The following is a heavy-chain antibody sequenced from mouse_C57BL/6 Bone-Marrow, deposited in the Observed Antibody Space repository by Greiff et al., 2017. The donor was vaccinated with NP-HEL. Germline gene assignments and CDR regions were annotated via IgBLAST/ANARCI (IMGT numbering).Heavy chain of an antibody. J-gene: IGHJ2*01. Sequence: EVQLVESEGGLVQPGSSMKLSCTASGFTFSDYYMAWVRQVPEKGLEWVANINYDGSSTYYLDSLKSRFIISRDNAKNILYLQMSSLKSEDTATYYCARGYYGSSSPFDYWGQGTTLTVSS. CDR1: GFTFSDYY. CDR3: ARGYYGSSSPFDY. V-gene: IGHV5-16*01. CDR2: INYDGSST. D-gene: IGHD1-1*01.